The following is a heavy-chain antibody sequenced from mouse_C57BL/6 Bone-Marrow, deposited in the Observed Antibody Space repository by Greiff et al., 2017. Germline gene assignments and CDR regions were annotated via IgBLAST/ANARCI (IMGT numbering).Heavy chain of an antibody. J-gene: IGHJ4*01. D-gene: IGHD4-1*01. CDR3: ARRELGRYAMDY. V-gene: IGHV1-81*01. Sequence: VKLVESGAELARPGASVKLSCKASGYTFTSYGISWVKQRTGQGLEWIGEIYPRSGNTNYNEKFKGKATLTADKSSSTAYMELRSLTSEDSAVYFCARRELGRYAMDYWGQGTSVTVSS. CDR1: GYTFTSYG. CDR2: IYPRSGNT.